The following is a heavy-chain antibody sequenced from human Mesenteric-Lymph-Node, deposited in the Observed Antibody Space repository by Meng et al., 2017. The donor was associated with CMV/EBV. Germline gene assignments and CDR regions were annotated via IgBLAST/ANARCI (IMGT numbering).Heavy chain of an antibody. J-gene: IGHJ4*02. D-gene: IGHD6-19*01. CDR1: GLTFSTNS. CDR3: ARGIIGVSGIDY. Sequence: GGSLRLSCVVSGLTFSTNSMNWVRQAPGKGLEWVSSISSSSSYIYYADSVKGRFTISRDNAKNSLYLQMDSLRAEDTAVYYCARGIIGVSGIDYWGQGALVTVSS. V-gene: IGHV3-21*04. CDR2: ISSSSSYI.